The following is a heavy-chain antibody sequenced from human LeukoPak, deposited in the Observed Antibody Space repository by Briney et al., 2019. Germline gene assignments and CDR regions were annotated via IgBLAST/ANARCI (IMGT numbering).Heavy chain of an antibody. Sequence: GSLGLSCAASGFTFSIYAMNWVRQAPGKGLEWVSGVSGSGVSTYYADSVKGRFTISRDNSKNTLYLQMNSLRAEDTAVYYCAKTPRENYYYGMDVWGQGTTVTVSS. J-gene: IGHJ6*02. CDR1: GFTFSIYA. V-gene: IGHV3-23*01. CDR2: VSGSGVST. CDR3: AKTPRENYYYGMDV. D-gene: IGHD1-26*01.